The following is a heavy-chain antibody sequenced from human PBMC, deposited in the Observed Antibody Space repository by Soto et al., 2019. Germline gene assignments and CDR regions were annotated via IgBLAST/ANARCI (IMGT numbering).Heavy chain of an antibody. J-gene: IGHJ6*02. CDR3: ARGPKGEVGGTWYYYAMDV. Sequence: PSETLSLTCAVYGGSFSVYYWSWIRHPPGKGLEWIGEINHSGSTNYNPSLKSRVTISVDTSKNQFSLKLNSVTAADTAVYYCARGPKGEVGGTWYYYAMDVWGQGTTVTVSS. CDR2: INHSGST. V-gene: IGHV4-34*01. CDR1: GGSFSVYY. D-gene: IGHD1-26*01.